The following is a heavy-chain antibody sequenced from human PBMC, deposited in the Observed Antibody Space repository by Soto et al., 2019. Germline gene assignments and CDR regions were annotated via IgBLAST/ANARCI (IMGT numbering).Heavy chain of an antibody. CDR2: ISGSGGST. J-gene: IGHJ4*02. V-gene: IGHV3-23*01. D-gene: IGHD2-21*01. CDR1: GFTFSSYA. CDR3: AKDPLAYCGGDCYTDPYYFDY. Sequence: GGSLRLSCAASGFTFSSYAMSWVRQAPGKGLEWVSAISGSGGSTYYADSVKGRFTISRDNSKNTLYLQMNSLRAEDTAVYYCAKDPLAYCGGDCYTDPYYFDYWGQGTLVTVSS.